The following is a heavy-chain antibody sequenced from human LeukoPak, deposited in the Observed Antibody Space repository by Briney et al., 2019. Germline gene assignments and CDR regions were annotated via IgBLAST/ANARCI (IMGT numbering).Heavy chain of an antibody. J-gene: IGHJ6*03. D-gene: IGHD6-13*01. V-gene: IGHV7-4-1*02. CDR2: INTNTGNP. Sequence: ASVKVSCKASGYTFTSYAMNWVRQAPGQGLEWMGWINTNTGNPTYAQGFTGRFVFSLDTSVSTAYLQISSLKAEDTAVYYCARTLTIWGYSSSWYGTSGYYYYMDVWGKGTTVTVSS. CDR1: GYTFTSYA. CDR3: ARTLTIWGYSSSWYGTSGYYYYMDV.